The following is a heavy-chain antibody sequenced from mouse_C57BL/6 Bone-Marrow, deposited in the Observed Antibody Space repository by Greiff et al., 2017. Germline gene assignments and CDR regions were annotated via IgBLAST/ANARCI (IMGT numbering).Heavy chain of an antibody. CDR3: ARRDWSYYFDY. Sequence: DVHLVESGGDLVKPGGSLKLSCAASGFTFSSYGMSWVRQTPDKRLEWVATISSGGSYTYYPDSVKGRFTISRDNAKNTLYLQMSRLKSEDTAMYYCARRDWSYYFDYWGQGTTLTVSS. V-gene: IGHV5-6*01. D-gene: IGHD3-3*01. CDR2: ISSGGSYT. J-gene: IGHJ2*01. CDR1: GFTFSSYG.